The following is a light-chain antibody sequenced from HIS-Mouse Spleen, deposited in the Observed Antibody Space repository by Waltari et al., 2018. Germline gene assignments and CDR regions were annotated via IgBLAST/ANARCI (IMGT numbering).Light chain of an antibody. V-gene: IGLV2-18*01. CDR1: SSDVGSYNR. J-gene: IGLJ2*01. CDR2: EVS. Sequence: QSALTQPPSVSGSPGQSVTISCTGTSSDVGSYNRVSWYQQPPGTAPKLMIYEVSNPPAAVPGGFSGSKSGNTASLTISGLQAEDEADYYCSLYTSSSTLVFGGGTKLTVL. CDR3: SLYTSSSTLV.